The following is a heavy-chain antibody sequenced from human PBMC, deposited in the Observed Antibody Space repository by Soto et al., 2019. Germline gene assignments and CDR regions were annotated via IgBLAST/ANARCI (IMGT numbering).Heavy chain of an antibody. V-gene: IGHV3-74*01. Sequence: EVQLVESGGGLVQPGGSLRLSCATSGFTFTSYWMHWVRRAPGKGLEWVSRINSAGSSTTYADSVKGRFTISRDNAKNTVYLQMTSLRAEDTAMYYCARTGREWELRDAFHMWGQGTMVTVSS. CDR1: GFTFTSYW. CDR3: ARTGREWELRDAFHM. J-gene: IGHJ3*02. D-gene: IGHD1-26*01. CDR2: INSAGSST.